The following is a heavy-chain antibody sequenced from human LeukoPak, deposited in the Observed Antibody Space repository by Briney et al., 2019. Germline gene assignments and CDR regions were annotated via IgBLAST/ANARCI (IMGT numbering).Heavy chain of an antibody. D-gene: IGHD4-11*01. J-gene: IGHJ4*02. V-gene: IGHV3-23*01. Sequence: GGSLRLSCAASGFTFSSYAMSWVRQAPGKGLEWVSAISGSGGSTYYADSVKGRFTISRDNSKKTLYLQMNSLTAEDTAVYYCAKVPYSNYVSSEYYFDYWGQGTLFTVSS. CDR2: ISGSGGST. CDR3: AKVPYSNYVSSEYYFDY. CDR1: GFTFSSYA.